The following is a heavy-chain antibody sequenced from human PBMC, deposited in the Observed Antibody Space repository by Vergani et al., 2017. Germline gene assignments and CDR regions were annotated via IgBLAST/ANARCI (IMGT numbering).Heavy chain of an antibody. V-gene: IGHV3-21*01. CDR3: ARAGIAASGDDY. CDR2: ISSSSSYI. D-gene: IGHD6-13*01. Sequence: LEESGGGSVKPGGSLRLSCAASGFTFSSYSMNWVRQAPGKGLEWVSSISSSSSYIYYADSVKGRFTISRDNAKNSLYLQMNSLRAEDTAVYYCARAGIAASGDDYWGQGTLVTVSS. J-gene: IGHJ4*02. CDR1: GFTFSSYS.